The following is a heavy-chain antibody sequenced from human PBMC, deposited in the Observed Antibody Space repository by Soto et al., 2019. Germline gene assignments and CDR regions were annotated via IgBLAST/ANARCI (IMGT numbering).Heavy chain of an antibody. Sequence: SVKVSCKASGGTFSSYAISWVRQAPGQGLEWMGGIIPIFGTANYAQKFQGRVTITADKSTSTAYMELSSQRSEDTAVYYCARFSTVVRTYRGYYYGMDVWGQGTTVTVS. CDR1: GGTFSSYA. CDR3: ARFSTVVRTYRGYYYGMDV. J-gene: IGHJ6*02. D-gene: IGHD4-17*01. V-gene: IGHV1-69*06. CDR2: IIPIFGTA.